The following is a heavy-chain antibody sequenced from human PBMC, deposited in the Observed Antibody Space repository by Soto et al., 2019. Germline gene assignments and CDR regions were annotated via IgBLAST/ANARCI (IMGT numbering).Heavy chain of an antibody. CDR3: AKDPPGYSYGWYYFDY. D-gene: IGHD5-18*01. CDR2: ISGSGGST. CDR1: GFTFSSYA. J-gene: IGHJ4*02. V-gene: IGHV3-23*01. Sequence: GGSLRLSCAASGFTFSSYAMSWVRQAPGKGLEWVSAISGSGGSTYYADSVKGRFTISRDNSKNTLYLQMNSLRAEDTALYYCAKDPPGYSYGWYYFDYWGQGTLVTVSS.